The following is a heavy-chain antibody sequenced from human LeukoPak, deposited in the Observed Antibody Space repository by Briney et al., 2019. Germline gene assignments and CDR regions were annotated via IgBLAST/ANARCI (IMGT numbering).Heavy chain of an antibody. Sequence: NTSETLSLTCTVSGGSISSYYWSWIRQPAGKGLEWIGRIYTSGSTNYNPSLKSRVTMSVDTSKNQFSLKLSSVTAADTAVYYCATLNYGGKSNDAFDIWGQGTMVTVSS. CDR2: IYTSGST. V-gene: IGHV4-4*07. D-gene: IGHD4-23*01. CDR1: GGSISSYY. J-gene: IGHJ3*02. CDR3: ATLNYGGKSNDAFDI.